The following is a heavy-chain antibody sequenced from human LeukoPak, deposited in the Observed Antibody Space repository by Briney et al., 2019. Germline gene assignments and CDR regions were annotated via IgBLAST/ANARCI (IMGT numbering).Heavy chain of an antibody. CDR2: INSDGSTT. Sequence: PGGSLRLSCAASGFTLSTYWMHWVRQAPGKGLVWVSRINSDGSTTSYADSVKGRLIISRDNAKNTLYLQMNSLRAEDTAVYFCARDGGSTYFDYWGQGTLVTVSS. CDR1: GFTLSTYW. V-gene: IGHV3-74*01. D-gene: IGHD1-26*01. J-gene: IGHJ4*02. CDR3: ARDGGSTYFDY.